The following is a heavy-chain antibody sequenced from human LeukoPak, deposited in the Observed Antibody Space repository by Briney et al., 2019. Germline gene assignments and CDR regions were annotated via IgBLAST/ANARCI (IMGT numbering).Heavy chain of an antibody. CDR2: IKQDGSEK. CDR1: GFTFSSYW. D-gene: IGHD4-17*01. J-gene: IGHJ4*02. Sequence: PGGSLRRSCAASGFTFSSYWMSWVRQAPGKGLEWVANIKQDGSEKYYVDSVKGRFTISRDNPKNSLYLQMNSLRAKHTAVYYCATSYGDYLFDYWGQGTLVTVSS. V-gene: IGHV3-7*02. CDR3: ATSYGDYLFDY.